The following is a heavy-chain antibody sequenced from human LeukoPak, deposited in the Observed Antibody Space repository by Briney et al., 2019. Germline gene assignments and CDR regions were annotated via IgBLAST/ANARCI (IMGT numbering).Heavy chain of an antibody. Sequence: GASVKVSCKASGGTFSSYAISWVRQAPGQGLEWIGWVIPIFGTAHYAHKFQGRVTITTDESKSTAYMELSSLRSEDTAVYYCESGTTNPPNWGQGTLVIVTA. CDR1: GGTFSSYA. CDR2: VIPIFGTA. CDR3: ESGTTNPPN. J-gene: IGHJ4*02. V-gene: IGHV1-69*05. D-gene: IGHD4-17*01.